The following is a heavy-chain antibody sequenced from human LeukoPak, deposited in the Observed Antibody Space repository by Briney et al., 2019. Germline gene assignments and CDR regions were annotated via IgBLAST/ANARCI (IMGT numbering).Heavy chain of an antibody. CDR3: ARGRITMVRGVIITNWFDP. CDR2: IYHSGST. Sequence: SETLSLTCSVSGYSISSGNYWGWIRLPPGKGLQWIGSIYHSGSTYYNPSLKSRVTISVDTSKNQFSLKLSSVTAADTAVYYCARGRITMVRGVIITNWFDPWGQGTLVTVSS. D-gene: IGHD3-10*01. J-gene: IGHJ5*02. V-gene: IGHV4-38-2*02. CDR1: GYSISSGNY.